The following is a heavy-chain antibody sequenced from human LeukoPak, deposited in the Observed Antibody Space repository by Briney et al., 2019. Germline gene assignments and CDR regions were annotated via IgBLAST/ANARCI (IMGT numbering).Heavy chain of an antibody. CDR2: ISYDGSNK. Sequence: GGSLRLSCAASGFTFSSYAMHWVRQAPGKGLEWVAVISYDGSNKYYADSVKGRFTISRDNSKNTLYLQMNSLRAEDTAVYYCARDALDHAAFDYWGQGTLVTVSS. D-gene: IGHD1-14*01. V-gene: IGHV3-30*14. CDR3: ARDALDHAAFDY. CDR1: GFTFSSYA. J-gene: IGHJ4*02.